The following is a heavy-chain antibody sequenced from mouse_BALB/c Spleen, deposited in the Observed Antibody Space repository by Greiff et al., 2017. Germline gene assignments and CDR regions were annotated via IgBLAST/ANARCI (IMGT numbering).Heavy chain of an antibody. J-gene: IGHJ4*01. V-gene: IGHV1-18*01. Sequence: VQLQQPGPELVKPGASVKIPCKASGYTFTAYNLDWVKQSHGKSFEWIGDINPNNGGTIYNQKFKGKATLTVDKYSSTAYMELRSLTSEDTAIYYCTINCYDYAMDYWGQGTSVTVSS. D-gene: IGHD2-12*01. CDR1: GYTFTAYN. CDR3: TINCYDYAMDY. CDR2: INPNNGGT.